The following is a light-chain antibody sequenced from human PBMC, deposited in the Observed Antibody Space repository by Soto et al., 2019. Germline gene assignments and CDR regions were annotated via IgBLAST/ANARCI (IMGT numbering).Light chain of an antibody. CDR2: GAS. CDR3: QQSYGTPRT. CDR1: QSISTY. Sequence: DIQMTQSPLSLSASEGDRVTITCRASQSISTYLNWYQHKAGKAPKLLIYGASSLHSGVPSRFRGSGSETDFTLTIRSLEPEDCATYDCQQSYGTPRTFGQGTRVEIK. V-gene: IGKV1-39*01. J-gene: IGKJ1*01.